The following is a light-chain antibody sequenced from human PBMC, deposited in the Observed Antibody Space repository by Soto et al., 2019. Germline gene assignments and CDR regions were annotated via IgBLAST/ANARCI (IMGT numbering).Light chain of an antibody. J-gene: IGKJ1*01. CDR2: GAS. V-gene: IGKV3-20*01. Sequence: EIVLTQSPGTLSLSPGKIATLSYRASQSISSRYLAWYQQRPGQAPRILIYGASSRDTGIPDRVSGSGSGTEFTLTISRLEPEDFAVYDCQQYGSSSWTFGQGTKVDIK. CDR1: QSISSRY. CDR3: QQYGSSSWT.